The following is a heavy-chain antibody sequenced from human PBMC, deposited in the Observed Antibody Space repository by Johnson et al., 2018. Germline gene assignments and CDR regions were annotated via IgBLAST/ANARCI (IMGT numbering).Heavy chain of an antibody. CDR2: IYYRGST. CDR1: GGSISGSY. Sequence: EQLVESGPGLVKPSETLSLSCTVSGGSISGSYWSWIRQPPGKGLEWIGYIYYRGSTNYNPSLKSLFTISVDTSKTHFSLKLSSVTAAGTAVYYYARPYSSSVRSAFDVWGQGTMVTVSS. V-gene: IGHV4-59*12. J-gene: IGHJ3*01. D-gene: IGHD6-6*01. CDR3: ARPYSSSVRSAFDV.